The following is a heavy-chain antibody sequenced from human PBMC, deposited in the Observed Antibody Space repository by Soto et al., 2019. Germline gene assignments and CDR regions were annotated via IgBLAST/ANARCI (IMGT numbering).Heavy chain of an antibody. CDR1: GGTFSSYA. CDR3: ALPPRTGYQYGMDV. Sequence: SVKVSCKASGGTFSSYAISWVRQAPEQGLEWMGGIIPIFDTPNYAQKFQGRVTITADESTSTAYMELTSLRSDDTAVYYCALPPRTGYQYGMDVWGPGTTVTVSS. V-gene: IGHV1-69*13. J-gene: IGHJ6*02. CDR2: IIPIFDTP.